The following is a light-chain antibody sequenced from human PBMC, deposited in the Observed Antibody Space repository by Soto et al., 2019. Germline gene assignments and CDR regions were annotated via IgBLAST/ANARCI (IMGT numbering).Light chain of an antibody. CDR1: SSDVGGYGY. Sequence: QSALTQPPSASGAPGQSVTISCTGTSSDVGGYGYVSWYQQHPGKAPKLMIFEVTKRSSGVPSRFSGSKSGNTASLTVSGLQAEDEADYYCSSYAGINADVVFGGGTKVTVL. CDR3: SSYAGINADVV. V-gene: IGLV2-8*01. J-gene: IGLJ2*01. CDR2: EVT.